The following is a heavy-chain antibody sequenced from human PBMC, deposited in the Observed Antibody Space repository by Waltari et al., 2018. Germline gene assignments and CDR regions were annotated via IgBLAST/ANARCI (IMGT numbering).Heavy chain of an antibody. CDR2: MKLGGSMK. J-gene: IGHJ4*02. Sequence: EVHLVESGGDLVQPGGSLRLSCGDSGLTFSSIWMSWVRQDPGKGLGLGATMKLGGSMKFYLDSVRGRFTISTDNAKKSLYLQMDSLRAEDTAVYYCATLLGHSTYFDHWGQGALVTVSS. V-gene: IGHV3-7*01. CDR1: GLTFSSIW. CDR3: ATLLGHSTYFDH.